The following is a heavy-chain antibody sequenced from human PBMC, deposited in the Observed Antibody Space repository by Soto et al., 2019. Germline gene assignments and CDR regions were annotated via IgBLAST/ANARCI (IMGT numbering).Heavy chain of an antibody. J-gene: IGHJ6*02. CDR2: IIPVFGLV. CDR1: GGTPSTSA. CDR3: AGGRIVVVGSRAYYGMDV. D-gene: IGHD3-22*01. V-gene: IGHV1-69*01. Sequence: QVHLLLQSGAEVKKPGSSVKVSCKASGGTPSTSAISWVRQAPGQGLEWMGGIIPVFGLVKYAQNFQGRATTTADESTNTADMALSSLRPEDTAVYYCAGGRIVVVGSRAYYGMDVWGQGTTVTVSS.